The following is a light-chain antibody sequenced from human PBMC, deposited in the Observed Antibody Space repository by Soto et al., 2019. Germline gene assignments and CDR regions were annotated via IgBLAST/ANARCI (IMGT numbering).Light chain of an antibody. J-gene: IGKJ1*01. CDR2: EVS. V-gene: IGKV2-24*01. CDR3: MRDTDFPWA. Sequence: DLVVTQTPLSSPVTRGQPASISCRSSQSLVHSNGRTYLSWFKQRPGQPPRLLIHEVSNRLAGVPGRISGSGEGTAFTFRSSRVGGEGGGGEYCMRDTDFPWAFGQGTKLEI. CDR1: QSLVHSNGRTY.